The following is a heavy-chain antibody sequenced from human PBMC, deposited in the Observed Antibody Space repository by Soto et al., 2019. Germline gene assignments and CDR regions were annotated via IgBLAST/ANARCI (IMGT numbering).Heavy chain of an antibody. CDR3: GRGDGYYSYLDI. CDR1: GGSFSGYY. V-gene: IGHV4-34*01. Sequence: PSETLSLTCAVYGGSFSGYYWSWIRQPPGKGLEWIAEIHHSGSTNYNPSLKSRVTLSVDTSNNQLSLKLSSLTAADTAVYYCGRGDGYYSYLDIWGTGTTVTVSS. CDR2: IHHSGST. J-gene: IGHJ6*03.